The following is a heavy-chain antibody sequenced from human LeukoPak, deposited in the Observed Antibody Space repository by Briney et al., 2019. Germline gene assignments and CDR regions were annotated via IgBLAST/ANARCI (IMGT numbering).Heavy chain of an antibody. CDR2: VSGSGGIT. Sequence: GSLRLSCAASGFTFNSYAMTWVRPAPGKGLEWVSHVSGSGGITYYADSVKGRFTISRDNSKNTLYLQMNSLRAEDTAVYYCAKTTAGNSSGRYPGWPVDYWGQGTLVTVSS. CDR1: GFTFNSYA. CDR3: AKTTAGNSSGRYPGWPVDY. D-gene: IGHD6-19*01. J-gene: IGHJ4*02. V-gene: IGHV3-23*01.